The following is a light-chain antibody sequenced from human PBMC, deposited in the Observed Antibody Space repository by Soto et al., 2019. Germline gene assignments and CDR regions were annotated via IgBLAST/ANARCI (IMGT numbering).Light chain of an antibody. J-gene: IGLJ1*01. CDR1: NSDIGGYNY. V-gene: IGLV2-14*01. CDR3: CSYVGATTYV. CDR2: EVN. Sequence: QSALTQPASVSGSPGQSITISCTGTNSDIGGYNYVSWYQQHPGKAPKVMIYEVNNRPSGVSNRFSGSKSGNTASLTISGLQAEDEAEYFCCSYVGATTYVFGSGTRSPS.